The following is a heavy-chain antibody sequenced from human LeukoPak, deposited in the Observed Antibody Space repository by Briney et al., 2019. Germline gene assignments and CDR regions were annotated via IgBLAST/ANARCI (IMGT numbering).Heavy chain of an antibody. D-gene: IGHD1-1*01. J-gene: IGHJ4*02. Sequence: SETLSLTCAVYGGSFSGYYWSWIRQPPGKGLEWIGEINHSGSTNYNPSLKSRVTISVDTSKNQFSLKLSSVTAADTAVYYCARGHGTTNYWGQETLVTVSS. CDR1: GGSFSGYY. CDR2: INHSGST. V-gene: IGHV4-34*01. CDR3: ARGHGTTNY.